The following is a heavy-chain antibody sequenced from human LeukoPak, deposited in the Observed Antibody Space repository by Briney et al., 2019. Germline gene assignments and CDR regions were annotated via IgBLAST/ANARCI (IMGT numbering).Heavy chain of an antibody. J-gene: IGHJ5*02. Sequence: SETLSLTCTVSGGSISDYYWSWIRQPPGKGLDWIGYIYYSGSTNHNPSLRSRVTFSLDMSKNQFSLNLSSVTAADTAVYYCASSHYDILTGSFQNWFDPWGQGTLVTVSS. CDR2: IYYSGST. V-gene: IGHV4-59*01. D-gene: IGHD3-9*01. CDR3: ASSHYDILTGSFQNWFDP. CDR1: GGSISDYY.